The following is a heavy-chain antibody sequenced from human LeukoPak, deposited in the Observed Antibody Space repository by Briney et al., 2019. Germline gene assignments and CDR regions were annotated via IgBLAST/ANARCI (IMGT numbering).Heavy chain of an antibody. J-gene: IGHJ1*01. V-gene: IGHV1-46*01. D-gene: IGHD3-22*01. Sequence: GESLKISCKGSGYSFTSYWIGWVRQAPGQGLEWMGIINPSGGSTSYAQKFQGRVTMTRDTSTSTVYMELSSLRSEDTAVYYCASGDYYDSSGYYGNEYFQHWGQGTLVTVSS. CDR1: GYSFTSYW. CDR3: ASGDYYDSSGYYGNEYFQH. CDR2: INPSGGST.